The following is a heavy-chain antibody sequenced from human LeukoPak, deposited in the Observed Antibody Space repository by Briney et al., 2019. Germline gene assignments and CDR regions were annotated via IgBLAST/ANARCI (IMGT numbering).Heavy chain of an antibody. D-gene: IGHD3-22*01. CDR2: IYPDDSDT. Sequence: GESLKISFKGSEYIFASYWIGWVRQMPGKGLEWMGIIYPDDSDTRYSPSFQGQVTISADKSISTAYLQWSSLKASDTAMYYCARLYYDASDYPDYWGQGTLVTVSS. J-gene: IGHJ4*02. CDR3: ARLYYDASDYPDY. V-gene: IGHV5-51*01. CDR1: EYIFASYW.